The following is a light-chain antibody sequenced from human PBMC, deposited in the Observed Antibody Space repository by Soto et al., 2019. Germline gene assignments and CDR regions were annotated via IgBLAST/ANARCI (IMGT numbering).Light chain of an antibody. Sequence: QSALTQPRSVSGSPGHSVTISCTGTSSDVGGYNYVSWYQQHPGKAPKLMIYDVSKRPSGVPDRFSGSKSGNTASLTISGLQAEDEADYYCCSYAGSYTYVFGSGTKVTV. CDR3: CSYAGSYTYV. V-gene: IGLV2-11*01. CDR1: SSDVGGYNY. CDR2: DVS. J-gene: IGLJ1*01.